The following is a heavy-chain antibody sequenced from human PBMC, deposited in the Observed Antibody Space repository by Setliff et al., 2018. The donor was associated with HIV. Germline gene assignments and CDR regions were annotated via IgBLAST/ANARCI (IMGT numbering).Heavy chain of an antibody. J-gene: IGHJ6*02. CDR3: ARIFGDQGYYYGMDV. CDR1: GGSISSYY. V-gene: IGHV4-59*01. D-gene: IGHD3-3*01. Sequence: SETLSLTCTVSGGSISSYYWSWIRQPPGKGLEWIGYIYYSGSTNYNPSLKSRVTISVDTSKNQFSLKLSSVNAADTAVYYCARIFGDQGYYYGMDVWGQGTTVTV. CDR2: IYYSGST.